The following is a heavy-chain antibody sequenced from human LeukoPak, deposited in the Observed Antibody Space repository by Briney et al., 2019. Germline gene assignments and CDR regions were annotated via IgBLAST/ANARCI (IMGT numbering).Heavy chain of an antibody. V-gene: IGHV3-33*01. CDR1: GFTFSSYG. Sequence: GGSLRPSCAASGFTFSSYGMHWVRQAPGKGLEWVAVIWYDGSTKYYADSAKGRFTISRDNSKNALYLQMNSLRAEDTAVYYCARDTSSGLDYWGQGTLVTVSS. CDR3: ARDTSSGLDY. CDR2: IWYDGSTK. J-gene: IGHJ4*02. D-gene: IGHD3-3*01.